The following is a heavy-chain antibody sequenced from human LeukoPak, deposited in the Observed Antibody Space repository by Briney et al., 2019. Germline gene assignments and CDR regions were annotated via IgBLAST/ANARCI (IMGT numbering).Heavy chain of an antibody. CDR1: GYSFITYG. J-gene: IGHJ3*02. D-gene: IGHD3-9*01. CDR3: ARVNYDILTGYYIPHAFDI. Sequence: ASVKVSCKTSGYSFITYGISWVRQAPGQGLEWMGWITAYNGNTKSAQKLQDRVTMTTDTSTSTAYMELRSLRSDDTAVYYRARVNYDILTGYYIPHAFDIWGQGTMVTVSS. CDR2: ITAYNGNT. V-gene: IGHV1-18*01.